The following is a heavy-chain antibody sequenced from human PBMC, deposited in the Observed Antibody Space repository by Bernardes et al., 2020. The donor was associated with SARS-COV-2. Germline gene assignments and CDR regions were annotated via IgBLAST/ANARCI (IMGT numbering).Heavy chain of an antibody. Sequence: ASVKVSCKASGYTFTDYYIHWVRQAPGQGLEWMGRINPNSGGTNSAQKFQGRVTMTRDTSINTAYMELNRLTSDDTAIYYCARSYNRIFSAFEIFSAFEIWGKGTMVTVSS. CDR1: GYTFTDYY. J-gene: IGHJ3*02. CDR2: INPNSGGT. CDR3: ARSYNRIFSAFEIFSAFEI. D-gene: IGHD1-1*01. V-gene: IGHV1-2*06.